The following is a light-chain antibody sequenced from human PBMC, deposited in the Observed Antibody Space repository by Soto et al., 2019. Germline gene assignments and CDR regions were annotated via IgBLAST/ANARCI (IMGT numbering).Light chain of an antibody. CDR2: GAS. CDR1: QSVSSTY. J-gene: IGKJ2*01. CDR3: QQYDSSPPGYT. V-gene: IGKV3-20*01. Sequence: EIVLTQSPGTLSLSPGEGTTLSCTTSQSVSSTYFAWYQQKPGQAPRLLIYGASNRATGIPDRFSGSGSGTDFPLTISRLEPDDFAMYYCQQYDSSPPGYTFGQGTKLEIK.